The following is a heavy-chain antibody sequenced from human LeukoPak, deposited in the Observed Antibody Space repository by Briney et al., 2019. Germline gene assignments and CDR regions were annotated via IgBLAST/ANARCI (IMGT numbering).Heavy chain of an antibody. CDR2: ISGSGGST. Sequence: PGRSLRLSCAASGFTFSSYGMSWVRQAPGKGLEWVSAISGSGGSTYYADSVKGRFTISRDNSKNTLYLQMNSLRAEDTAVYYCARGVWGSYPWGAFDIWGQGTMVTVSS. J-gene: IGHJ3*02. V-gene: IGHV3-23*01. D-gene: IGHD3-16*02. CDR3: ARGVWGSYPWGAFDI. CDR1: GFTFSSYG.